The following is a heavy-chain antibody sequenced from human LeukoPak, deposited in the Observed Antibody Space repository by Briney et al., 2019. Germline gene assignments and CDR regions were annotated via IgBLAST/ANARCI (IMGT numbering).Heavy chain of an antibody. CDR3: AKDSSMVRGVINY. D-gene: IGHD3-10*01. CDR2: ITWNSGSI. J-gene: IGHJ4*02. CDR1: GFTVSSNY. Sequence: GGSLRLSCAASGFTVSSNYMSWVRQAPGKGLEWVSGITWNSGSIGYADSVKGRFTISRDNAKNSLYLQMNSLRAEDTALYYCAKDSSMVRGVINYWGQGTLVTVSS. V-gene: IGHV3-9*01.